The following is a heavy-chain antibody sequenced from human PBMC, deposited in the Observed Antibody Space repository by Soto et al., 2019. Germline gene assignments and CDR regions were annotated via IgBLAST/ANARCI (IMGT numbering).Heavy chain of an antibody. J-gene: IGHJ6*02. CDR3: TSQETTMTNLEWLLSVPYGMDV. D-gene: IGHD3-3*01. CDR2: IRSKANSYAT. V-gene: IGHV3-73*01. Sequence: GGSLRLSCAASGFTFSGSAMHWVRQASGKGLEWVGRIRSKANSYATAYAASVKGRFTISRDDSKNTAYLQMNSLKTEDTAVYYCTSQETTMTNLEWLLSVPYGMDVSGQGTTVTVSS. CDR1: GFTFSGSA.